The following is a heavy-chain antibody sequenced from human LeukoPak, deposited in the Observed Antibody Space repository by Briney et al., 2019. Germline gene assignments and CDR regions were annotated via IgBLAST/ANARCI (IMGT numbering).Heavy chain of an antibody. CDR3: STDPRKSIAAAGLFDS. CDR1: GFTFSNAW. J-gene: IGHJ4*02. V-gene: IGHV3-15*01. Sequence: GGSLRLSCAASGFTFSNAWMTWVRQAPGKGLEWVGRIKSKIDGGTTDYAAPVKGRFTISRDDSENVLYLQMNSLKTEDTALYYCSTDPRKSIAAAGLFDSWGQGTLVTVSS. D-gene: IGHD6-13*01. CDR2: IKSKIDGGTT.